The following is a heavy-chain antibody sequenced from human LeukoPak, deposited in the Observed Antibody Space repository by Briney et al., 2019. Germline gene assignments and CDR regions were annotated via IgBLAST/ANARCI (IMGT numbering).Heavy chain of an antibody. D-gene: IGHD5-18*01. Sequence: GGSLRLSCAASGFNFRSYSMNWVRQAPGKGLEWVSSITSSRYIYDADSVKGRFIISRDNAKNSLYLQMDSLRAEDTAVYYCARGGGYSCGTFFDYWGQGSLVTVSA. CDR3: ARGGGYSCGTFFDY. CDR2: ITSSRYI. CDR1: GFNFRSYS. J-gene: IGHJ4*02. V-gene: IGHV3-21*01.